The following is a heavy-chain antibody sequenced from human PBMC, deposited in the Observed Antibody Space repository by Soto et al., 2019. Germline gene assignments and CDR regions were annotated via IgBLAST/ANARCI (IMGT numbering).Heavy chain of an antibody. CDR1: GYTFTGYY. CDR2: INPNSGGT. D-gene: IGHD6-13*01. J-gene: IGHJ6*02. V-gene: IGHV1-2*04. CDR3: ARGGIAAAGDYYYYGMDV. Sequence: QVQLVQSGAEVKKPGASAKVSCKASGYTFTGYYMHWVRQAPGQGLEWMGWINPNSGGTNYAQKFQGWVTMTRDTSISTAYMELSRLRSDDTAVYYCARGGIAAAGDYYYYGMDVWGQGTTVTVSS.